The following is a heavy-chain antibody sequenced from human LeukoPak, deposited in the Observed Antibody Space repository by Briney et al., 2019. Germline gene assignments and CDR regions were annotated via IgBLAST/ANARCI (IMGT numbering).Heavy chain of an antibody. J-gene: IGHJ6*02. CDR2: FDPEDGET. CDR3: ATGQYQLLYGGYYYGMDV. Sequence: ASVKVSCKASGYTLTELSMHWVRQAPGKGLEWMGGFDPEDGETIYAQKFQGRVTMTEDTSTDTAYMELSSLRSEDTAVYYCATGQYQLLYGGYYYGMDVWGQGTTVTVSS. D-gene: IGHD2-2*02. CDR1: GYTLTELS. V-gene: IGHV1-24*01.